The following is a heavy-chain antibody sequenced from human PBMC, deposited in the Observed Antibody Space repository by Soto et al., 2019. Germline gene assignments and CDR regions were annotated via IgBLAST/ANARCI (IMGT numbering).Heavy chain of an antibody. V-gene: IGHV1-2*04. CDR3: ARGKSIFYGMDV. CDR2: INVNSGGT. D-gene: IGHD2-15*01. Sequence: ASVKVSCKASGYTFTGNYMHWVRKAPGQGFEWMGWINVNSGGTKYAQKFQGWVTMTRDTSISTAYMELSRLRSDDTAVYYCARGKSIFYGMDVWGQGTTVTVSS. CDR1: GYTFTGNY. J-gene: IGHJ6*02.